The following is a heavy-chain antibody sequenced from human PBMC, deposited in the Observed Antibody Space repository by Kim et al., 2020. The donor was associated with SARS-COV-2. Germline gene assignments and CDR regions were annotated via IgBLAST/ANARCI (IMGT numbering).Heavy chain of an antibody. V-gene: IGHV4-30-4*01. D-gene: IGHD3-10*01. CDR1: GGSISSGDYY. CDR3: ARGPKIRFGEPNY. Sequence: SETLSLTCTVSGGSISSGDYYWSWIRQPPGKGLEWIGYIYYSGSTYYNPSLKSRVTISVDTSKNQFSLKLSSVTAADTAVYYCARGPKIRFGEPNYWGQGTLVTVSS. CDR2: IYYSGST. J-gene: IGHJ4*02.